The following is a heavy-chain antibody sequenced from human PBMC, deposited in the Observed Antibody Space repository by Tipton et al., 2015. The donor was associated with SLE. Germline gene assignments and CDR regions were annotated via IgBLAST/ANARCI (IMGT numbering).Heavy chain of an antibody. CDR2: IYYSGST. CDR1: GASINDHY. J-gene: IGHJ4*02. V-gene: IGHV4-59*11. CDR3: ARGRLYVDD. D-gene: IGHD3-16*02. Sequence: TLSLTCTVSGASINDHYWSWVRQSPGKGLEWIGYIYYSGSTTYNPSLKSRVTISVDKSKTRFSLKLNSVTAADTAVYYCARGRLYVDDWGQGTLVTVSS.